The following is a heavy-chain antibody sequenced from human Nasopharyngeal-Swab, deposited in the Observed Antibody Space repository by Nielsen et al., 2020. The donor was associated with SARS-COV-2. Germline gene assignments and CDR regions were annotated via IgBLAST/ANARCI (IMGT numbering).Heavy chain of an antibody. CDR3: ARDGRSASYYGMDV. CDR1: GFTVSDYY. J-gene: IGHJ6*02. Sequence: GGSLRLSCVASGFTVSDYYMNWIRQAPGKGLEWVSSISSSAAFINYADSVQGRLTISRDNAKNSLYLQMNSLRAEDTAVYYCARDGRSASYYGMDVWGQGTTVTVSS. CDR2: ISSSAAFI. V-gene: IGHV3-69-1*01.